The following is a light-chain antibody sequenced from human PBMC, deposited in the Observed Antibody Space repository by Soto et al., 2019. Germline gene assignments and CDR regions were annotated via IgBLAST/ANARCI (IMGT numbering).Light chain of an antibody. V-gene: IGLV1-40*01. J-gene: IGLJ3*02. CDR2: GDS. CDR1: SSNIGSGYD. CDR3: QSYDTSLSGSV. Sequence: SVLTQPPSVSGAPGQRVTISCTGSSSNIGSGYDVHWYKQLPGTAPKLLIYGDSTRPSGVPDRFSGSKSGTSASLAITGLQAEDEADYYCQSYDTSLSGSVFGGGTKLTVL.